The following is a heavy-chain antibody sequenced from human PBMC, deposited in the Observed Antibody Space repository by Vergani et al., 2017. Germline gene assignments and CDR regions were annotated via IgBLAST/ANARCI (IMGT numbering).Heavy chain of an antibody. J-gene: IGHJ4*02. Sequence: QVQLVQSGAEVKKPGSSVKVSCKASGGTFSSYAISWVRQAPGQGLEWMGGIIPIFGTANYAQKFQGRVTITANESTSTAYMELSSLRSEDTAVYYCARVLVRGVITSCFDYWGQGTLVTVSS. CDR1: GGTFSSYA. CDR2: IIPIFGTA. V-gene: IGHV1-69*01. CDR3: ARVLVRGVITSCFDY. D-gene: IGHD3-10*01.